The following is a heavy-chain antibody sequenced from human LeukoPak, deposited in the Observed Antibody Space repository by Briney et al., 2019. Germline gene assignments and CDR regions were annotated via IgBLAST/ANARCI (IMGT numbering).Heavy chain of an antibody. CDR3: ATYGSDFWSGYYGNYFDY. CDR2: IIPIFGTA. D-gene: IGHD3-3*01. J-gene: IGHJ4*02. Sequence: RASVKVSCKASGGTFSSYAISWVRQAPGQGLEWMGGIIPIFGTANYAQKFQGRVTITADKSTSTAYMELSSLRSEDTAVYYCATYGSDFWSGYYGNYFDYWGQGTLVTVSS. CDR1: GGTFSSYA. V-gene: IGHV1-69*06.